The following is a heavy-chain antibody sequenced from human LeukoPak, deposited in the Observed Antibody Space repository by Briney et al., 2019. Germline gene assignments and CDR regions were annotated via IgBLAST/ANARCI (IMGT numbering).Heavy chain of an antibody. CDR1: GFTFNNYA. CDR3: AKSPAVDAAFDI. D-gene: IGHD4-23*01. V-gene: IGHV3-23*01. Sequence: PGGSLRLSCAASGFTFNNYAMTWVRQAPGKGLEWVSLIRVGASDTFYADSVKGRFTISRDNSKNTLYLQMNSLRAEDTAVYYCAKSPAVDAAFDIWGQGTMVTVSS. CDR2: IRVGASDT. J-gene: IGHJ3*02.